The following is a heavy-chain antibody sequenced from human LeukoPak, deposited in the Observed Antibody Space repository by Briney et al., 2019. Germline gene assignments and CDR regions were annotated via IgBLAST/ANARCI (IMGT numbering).Heavy chain of an antibody. Sequence: SQTLSLTCTVSGGSISSGSYYWSWIRQPAGKGLEWVGRVYMSGSTNYNPSLESRVTISIDTSKNQFSLELSSLTAADTAVYYCAREVIPAASPYYFDYWGQGTLVTVSS. J-gene: IGHJ4*02. V-gene: IGHV4-61*02. D-gene: IGHD2-2*01. CDR3: AREVIPAASPYYFDY. CDR2: VYMSGST. CDR1: GGSISSGSYY.